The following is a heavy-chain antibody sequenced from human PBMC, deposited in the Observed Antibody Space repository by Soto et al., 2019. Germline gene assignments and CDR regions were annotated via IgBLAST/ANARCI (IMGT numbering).Heavy chain of an antibody. CDR3: ARVLLLSYYYGMDV. J-gene: IGHJ6*02. V-gene: IGHV4-34*01. Sequence: SETLSLTCAVYGGSFSGYYWSWIRQPPGKGLEWIGEINHSGSTNYNPSLKSRVTISVDTSKNQFSLKLSSVTAADTAVYYCARVLLLSYYYGMDVWGQGTTVTVSS. D-gene: IGHD2-15*01. CDR1: GGSFSGYY. CDR2: INHSGST.